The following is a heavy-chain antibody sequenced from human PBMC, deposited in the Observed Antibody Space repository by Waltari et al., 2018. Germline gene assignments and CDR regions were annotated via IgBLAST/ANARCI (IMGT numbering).Heavy chain of an antibody. D-gene: IGHD3-3*01. J-gene: IGHJ4*02. CDR2: INPNSGDT. V-gene: IGHV1-2*06. Sequence: QVQLVQSGAEVKKSGASVKVSCKASGYTFTDFFIHWVRQAPGQGREWMGRINPNSGDTSYAQRFQGRVTMTGDTSITTAYMELTGLRSDDTAIYYCARSGGGTTTFGVAEWGQGSLVTVSS. CDR3: ARSGGGTTTFGVAE. CDR1: GYTFTDFF.